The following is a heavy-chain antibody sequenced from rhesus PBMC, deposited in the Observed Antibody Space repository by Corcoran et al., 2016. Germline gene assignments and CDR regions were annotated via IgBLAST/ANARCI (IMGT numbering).Heavy chain of an antibody. Sequence: EVQLVESGGGLVQPGGSLRLSCAASGFTFSSYWMYWVRQAPGKGLEWVSRISSGGGSKSYADSVKGRFTISRENAKNSLYLQMNSLRAEDTAVYYCAAAIAAAGTGIDYWGQGVLVTVSS. CDR3: AAAIAAAGTGIDY. CDR1: GFTFSSYW. J-gene: IGHJ4*01. D-gene: IGHD6-25*01. V-gene: IGHV3-119*01. CDR2: ISSGGGSK.